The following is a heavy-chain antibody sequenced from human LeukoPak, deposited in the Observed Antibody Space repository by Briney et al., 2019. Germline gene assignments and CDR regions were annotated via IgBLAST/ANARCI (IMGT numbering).Heavy chain of an antibody. CDR3: ARQGRRGLLYYFDY. D-gene: IGHD3-10*01. CDR1: GGSISSYY. Sequence: SETLSLTCTVSGGSISSYYWSWIRQPPGKGLEWIGYIYYSGSTNYNPSLKSRVTISVDTSKNQFSLKQSSVTAADTAVYYCARQGRRGLLYYFDYWGQGTLVTVSS. J-gene: IGHJ4*02. CDR2: IYYSGST. V-gene: IGHV4-59*08.